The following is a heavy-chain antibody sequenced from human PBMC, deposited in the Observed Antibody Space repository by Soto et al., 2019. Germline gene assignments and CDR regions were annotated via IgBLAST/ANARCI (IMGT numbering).Heavy chain of an antibody. CDR3: AKDLAIFAYYYGMDV. Sequence: GALRLSCAASVFTFTTYGMHWARQAPGKGLEWVAVISYDGSNKYYADSVKGRFTISRDNSKNTLYLQMNSLRAEDTAVYYCAKDLAIFAYYYGMDVWGQGTTVTVSS. J-gene: IGHJ6*02. D-gene: IGHD3-3*01. CDR1: VFTFTTYG. CDR2: ISYDGSNK. V-gene: IGHV3-30*18.